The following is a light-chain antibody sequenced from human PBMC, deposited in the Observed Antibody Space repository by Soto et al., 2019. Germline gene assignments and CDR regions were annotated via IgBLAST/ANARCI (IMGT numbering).Light chain of an antibody. CDR3: QQYGSSPLT. CDR2: GAS. J-gene: IGKJ4*01. CDR1: QSVSSSY. V-gene: IGKV3-20*01. Sequence: EIVLTQSPGTRSLSPGERATLSCRASQSVSSSYLAWYQQQPGQAPRLLIYGASSRATGIPDRFSGSGSGTDFTLTISRLEPEDFAVYYCQQYGSSPLTFGGGTKVDIK.